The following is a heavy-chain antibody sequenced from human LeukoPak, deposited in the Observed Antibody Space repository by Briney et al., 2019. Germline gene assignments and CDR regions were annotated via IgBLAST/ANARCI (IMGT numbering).Heavy chain of an antibody. J-gene: IGHJ4*02. Sequence: GASVTVSCKASGYTFTSYYMHWVRQAPGQGLEGMGWINPNSGGTNYAQKFQGRVTITRERTTSTVYMELNSLRAVDTAVYHCAKQGRKALIVVVVAATTLLDYWGQGTLVTVSS. D-gene: IGHD2-15*01. CDR2: INPNSGGT. CDR1: GYTFTSYY. V-gene: IGHV1-2*02. CDR3: AKQGRKALIVVVVAATTLLDY.